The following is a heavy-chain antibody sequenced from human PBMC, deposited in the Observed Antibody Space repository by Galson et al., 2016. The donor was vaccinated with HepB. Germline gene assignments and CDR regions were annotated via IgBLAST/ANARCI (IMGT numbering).Heavy chain of an antibody. V-gene: IGHV1-18*01. CDR3: ASEIVHGYSLDILEI. CDR2: NSPYTGDI. Sequence: SVKVSCKASGYSFTGYGVTWVRQAPGQGLEWMGWNSPYTGDIKYHPKLQGRFTMTTDTSTSTAYMELRRLKSDDTAMYYCASEIVHGYSLDILEIWGQGTMVTVSS. D-gene: IGHD4-17*01. J-gene: IGHJ3*02. CDR1: GYSFTGYG.